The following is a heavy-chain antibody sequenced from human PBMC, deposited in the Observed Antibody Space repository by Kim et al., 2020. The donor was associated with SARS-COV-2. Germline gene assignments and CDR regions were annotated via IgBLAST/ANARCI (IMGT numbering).Heavy chain of an antibody. D-gene: IGHD2-15*01. J-gene: IGHJ4*02. CDR2: T. V-gene: IGHV3-53*04. Sequence: TYYADSVKGRFTISRHNSKNTLYLQMNSLRAEDTAVYYCARDPRHGVVAHWGQGTLVTVSS. CDR3: ARDPRHGVVAH.